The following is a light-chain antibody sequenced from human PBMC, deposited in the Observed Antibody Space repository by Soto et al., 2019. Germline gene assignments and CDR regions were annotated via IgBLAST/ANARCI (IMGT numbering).Light chain of an antibody. J-gene: IGKJ5*01. V-gene: IGKV1-39*01. CDR2: GAF. CDR3: EQTYSTPVT. CDR1: QKINNY. Sequence: MTQSPSSLSASVGDRVTVTCRTSQKINNYLNWYQQKPGKAPKLLIYGAFSVQSGVPLRFSGSGSGTEFTLTISSLQPEDFAIYYCEQTYSTPVTFGQGTRLEIK.